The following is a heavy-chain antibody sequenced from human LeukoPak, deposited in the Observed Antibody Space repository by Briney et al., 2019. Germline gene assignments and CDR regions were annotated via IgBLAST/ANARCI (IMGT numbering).Heavy chain of an antibody. CDR3: AKGVLPTGFDY. CDR2: ISGIGGNT. CDR1: GFTFTSYA. Sequence: GGSLRPSCAASGFTFTSYAMSSVRQAPGRGLEWVSAISGIGGNTYYADSVKGRFTITRDNSKNTLYLPMNSLRAEDTAIYYCAKGVLPTGFDYWGQGTLVTVSS. V-gene: IGHV3-23*01. J-gene: IGHJ4*02. D-gene: IGHD3-10*01.